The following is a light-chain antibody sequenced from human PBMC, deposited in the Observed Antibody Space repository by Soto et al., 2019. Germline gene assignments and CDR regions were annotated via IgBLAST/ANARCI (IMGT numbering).Light chain of an antibody. CDR2: DAS. V-gene: IGKV1-33*01. J-gene: IGKJ4*01. CDR1: QDISNY. CDR3: QQYDNLPPLT. Sequence: DIQMTQSPSSLSASVGDRVTITCQASQDISNYLNWYQQKPGKAPKLLIYDASNLETEVPPRFSGSGSGTDFTFTISSLQPEDIATYYCQQYDNLPPLTFGGGTKVEIK.